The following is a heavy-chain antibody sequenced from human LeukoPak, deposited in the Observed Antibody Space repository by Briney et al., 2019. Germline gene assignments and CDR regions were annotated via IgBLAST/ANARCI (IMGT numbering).Heavy chain of an antibody. J-gene: IGHJ4*02. V-gene: IGHV1-2*02. CDR2: IEANNGVT. CDR3: ARDGESSGSHDFDY. CDR1: GYTFTDYY. D-gene: IGHD1-26*01. Sequence: ASEKVSCKSSGYTFTDYYMHWVRQAPGQGLEWMGWIEANNGVTKYAQKFQGRVTMSRDTSISTAYMELTSLRSDDTAVYYCARDGESSGSHDFDYWGQGTLDTFSS.